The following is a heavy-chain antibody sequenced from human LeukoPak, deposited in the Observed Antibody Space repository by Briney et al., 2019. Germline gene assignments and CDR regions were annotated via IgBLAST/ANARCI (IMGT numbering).Heavy chain of an antibody. Sequence: GASVKVSCKASGYTFTGYYMHWVRQAPGQGLEWMGGIIPIFGTANYAQKFQGRVTITADKSTSTAYMELSSLRSEDTAVYYCARGLFLSGYLDAFDIWGQGTVVTVSS. CDR2: IIPIFGTA. V-gene: IGHV1-69*06. J-gene: IGHJ3*02. CDR3: ARGLFLSGYLDAFDI. CDR1: GYTFTGYY. D-gene: IGHD3-22*01.